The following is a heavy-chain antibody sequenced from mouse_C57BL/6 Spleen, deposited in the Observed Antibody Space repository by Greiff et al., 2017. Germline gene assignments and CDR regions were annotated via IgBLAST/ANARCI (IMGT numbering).Heavy chain of an antibody. CDR2: INPSNGGT. D-gene: IGHD1-1*01. CDR3: AREGTTVVATDY. V-gene: IGHV1-53*01. Sequence: QVQLQQPGTELVKPGASVKLSCKASGYTFTSYWMHWVKQRPGQGLEWIGNINPSNGGTNYNEKFKSRATLTVDKSSSTAYMQLSSLTSEDSAVYYGAREGTTVVATDYWGQGTTLTVSS. J-gene: IGHJ2*01. CDR1: GYTFTSYW.